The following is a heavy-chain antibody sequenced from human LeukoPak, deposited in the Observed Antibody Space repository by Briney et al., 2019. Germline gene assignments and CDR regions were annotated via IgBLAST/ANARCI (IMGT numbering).Heavy chain of an antibody. CDR1: GFTVGNNY. CDR2: IFSHGET. D-gene: IGHD2-8*01. J-gene: IGHJ4*02. Sequence: GGSLRLSCAASGFTVGNNYMNWVRQAPGKGLEWVSLIFSHGETSYADSVKGRFTISTDHSKNTLYLQMNGLRVEDTAVYYCARDPPAVSINTYAWGQGTLVTVSS. V-gene: IGHV3-66*01. CDR3: ARDPPAVSINTYA.